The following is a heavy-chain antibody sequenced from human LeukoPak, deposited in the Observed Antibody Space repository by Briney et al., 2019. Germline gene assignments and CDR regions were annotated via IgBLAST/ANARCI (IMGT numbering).Heavy chain of an antibody. Sequence: SVKVSCKASGYSFTNYGISWVRQAPGQGLEWMGGIIPIFGTANYAQKFQGRVTITADESTSTAYMELSSLRSEDTAVYYCARGAYCGGDCYSLYFQHWGQGTLVTVSS. J-gene: IGHJ1*01. CDR2: IIPIFGTA. V-gene: IGHV1-69*13. CDR3: ARGAYCGGDCYSLYFQH. CDR1: GYSFTNYG. D-gene: IGHD2-21*02.